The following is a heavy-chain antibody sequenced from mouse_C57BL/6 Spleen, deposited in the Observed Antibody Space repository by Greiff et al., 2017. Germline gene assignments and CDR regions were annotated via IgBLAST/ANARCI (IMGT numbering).Heavy chain of an antibody. D-gene: IGHD3-2*02. CDR1: GFTFSSYA. CDR3: ARRTAQATWLDY. Sequence: EVQLVESGGGLVKPGGSLKLSCAASGFTFSSYAMSWVRQTPEKRLEWVATISDGGSYTYYPDNVKGRFTISRDNAKNNLYLQMSHLKSEDTAMYYCARRTAQATWLDYWGQGTTLTVSS. V-gene: IGHV5-4*01. CDR2: ISDGGSYT. J-gene: IGHJ2*01.